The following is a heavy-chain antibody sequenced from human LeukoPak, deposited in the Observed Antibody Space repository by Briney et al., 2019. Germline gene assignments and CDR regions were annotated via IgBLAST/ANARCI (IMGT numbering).Heavy chain of an antibody. CDR1: GFTFSSNA. Sequence: GGSLRLSCAASGFTFSSNAMSWVRQAPGKGPEWVSGIGGDSRTHYADSVEGRFTISRDTSKNMLYLQMNNLRAEDTAVYYCAKDILRWSFDYWGQGTLVTVSS. CDR2: IGGDSRT. V-gene: IGHV3-23*01. CDR3: AKDILRWSFDY. D-gene: IGHD4-23*01. J-gene: IGHJ4*02.